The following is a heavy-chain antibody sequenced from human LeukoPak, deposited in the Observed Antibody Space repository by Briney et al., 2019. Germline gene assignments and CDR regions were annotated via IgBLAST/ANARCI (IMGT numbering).Heavy chain of an antibody. Sequence: ASVKVSCKASGYTFTGYYMHWVQQAPGKGLEWMGLVDPEDGETIYAEKFQGRVTITADTSTDTAYMELSSLRSEDTAVYYCATVFKWLVRPFDYWGQGTLVTVSS. CDR1: GYTFTGYY. CDR3: ATVFKWLVRPFDY. J-gene: IGHJ4*02. D-gene: IGHD6-19*01. CDR2: VDPEDGET. V-gene: IGHV1-69-2*01.